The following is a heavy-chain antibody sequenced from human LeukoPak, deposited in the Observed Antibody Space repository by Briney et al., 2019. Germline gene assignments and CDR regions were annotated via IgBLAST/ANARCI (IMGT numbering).Heavy chain of an antibody. V-gene: IGHV1-18*01. D-gene: IGHD3-9*01. CDR2: ISTYDDNI. J-gene: IGHJ4*02. Sequence: GASVKVSCKASGYTFTSYGISWVRQAPGQGLEWLGWISTYDDNIKYAQSLQGRLTLTIDTSTSTAYMELRSLTSDDTAVYYCARETYSNILTGTDYWGQGTLVTVSS. CDR3: ARETYSNILTGTDY. CDR1: GYTFTSYG.